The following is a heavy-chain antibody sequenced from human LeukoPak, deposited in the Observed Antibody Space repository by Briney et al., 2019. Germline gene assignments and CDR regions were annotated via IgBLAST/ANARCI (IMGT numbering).Heavy chain of an antibody. CDR2: VYYSGSA. V-gene: IGHV4-39*07. Sequence: SETLSLTCSVSGGSIRSTSHYWGWIRQPPVKGLEWIGSVYYSGSAYYNPSLKSRVTISADTSKSQFSLKLSSLTAADTAVYYCARVGSGWGDIDSWGQGTLVTVSS. D-gene: IGHD6-19*01. CDR3: ARVGSGWGDIDS. CDR1: GGSIRSTSHY. J-gene: IGHJ4*02.